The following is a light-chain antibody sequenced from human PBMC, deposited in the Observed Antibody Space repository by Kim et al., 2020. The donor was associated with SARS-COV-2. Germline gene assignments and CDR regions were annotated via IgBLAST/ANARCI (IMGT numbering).Light chain of an antibody. V-gene: IGLV4-69*01. CDR1: SGHSSYA. CDR2: LNSDGSH. CDR3: QTWGTGSWV. Sequence: ASVKLTSTLRSGHSSYAIAWQQQQPEKGPRYLMKLNSDGSHSKGDGIPDRFSGSSSGAERYLTISSLQSEDEADYYCQTWGTGSWVFGGGTQLTVL. J-gene: IGLJ3*02.